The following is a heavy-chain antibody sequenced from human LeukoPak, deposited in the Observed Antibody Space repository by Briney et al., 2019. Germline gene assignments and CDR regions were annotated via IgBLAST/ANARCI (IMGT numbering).Heavy chain of an antibody. V-gene: IGHV1-69*01. D-gene: IGHD2-21*01. Sequence: SVKVSCKASGGTFSSYAISWVRQAPAQGLDWMGGVIPIFGTANYAQKFQGRVTITADESTSTGYMELSSLRSEDTAVYYCASGEYCGGDCYSDYWGQGTLVTVSS. CDR2: VIPIFGTA. CDR1: GGTFSSYA. J-gene: IGHJ4*02. CDR3: ASGEYCGGDCYSDY.